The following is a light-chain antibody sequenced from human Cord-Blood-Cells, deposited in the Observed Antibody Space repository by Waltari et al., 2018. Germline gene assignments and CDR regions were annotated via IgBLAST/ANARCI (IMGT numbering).Light chain of an antibody. CDR3: CSYAGSSTWV. CDR1: SSDVGSYNL. V-gene: IGLV2-23*01. Sequence: GQSITISCTGTSSDVGSYNLVSWYQQHPGKAPKLMIYEGSKRPSGVSNRFSGSKSGNTASLTISGLQAEDGADYYCCSYAGSSTWVFGGGTKLTVL. CDR2: EGS. J-gene: IGLJ3*02.